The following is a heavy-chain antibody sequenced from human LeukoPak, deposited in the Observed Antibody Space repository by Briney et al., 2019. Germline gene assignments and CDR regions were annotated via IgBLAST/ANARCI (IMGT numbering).Heavy chain of an antibody. D-gene: IGHD6-19*01. J-gene: IGHJ4*02. CDR3: AREGRWLVPGLDY. Sequence: PSETLSLTCAVYGGSFSGYYWNWIRQPPGKGLEWIGEINHSGSTNYNPSLKSRVTISVDTSKNQFSLKLSSVTAADTAVYYCAREGRWLVPGLDYWGQGTLVTVSS. V-gene: IGHV4-34*01. CDR2: INHSGST. CDR1: GGSFSGYY.